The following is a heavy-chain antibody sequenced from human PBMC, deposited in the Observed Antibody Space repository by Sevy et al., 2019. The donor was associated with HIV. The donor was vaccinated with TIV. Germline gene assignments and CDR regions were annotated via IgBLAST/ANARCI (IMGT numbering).Heavy chain of an antibody. V-gene: IGHV1-18*01. CDR3: ATDIEPSRAFDT. CDR2: ISAYNGDT. Sequence: VKVSCKGSGYTSTTYGITWVRQARGQGLEWMGWISAYNGDTHYAQNFQGRVTMTRDTSTTTAYMELRSLRSDDTAVYYCATDIEPSRAFDTWGQGTKVTVSS. CDR1: GYTSTTYG. D-gene: IGHD2-15*01. J-gene: IGHJ3*02.